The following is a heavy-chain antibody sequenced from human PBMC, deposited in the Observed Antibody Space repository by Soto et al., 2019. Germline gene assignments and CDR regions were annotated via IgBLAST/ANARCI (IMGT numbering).Heavy chain of an antibody. Sequence: GGSLRLSCAASGFTFSSYAMSWVRQAPGKXLEWVSAISGSGGSTYYADSVKGRFTISRDNSKNTLYLQMNSLRAEDTAVYYCAKNGGTVAAENTNWFDPWGQGTLVTVSS. V-gene: IGHV3-23*01. J-gene: IGHJ5*02. CDR1: GFTFSSYA. D-gene: IGHD2-15*01. CDR3: AKNGGTVAAENTNWFDP. CDR2: ISGSGGST.